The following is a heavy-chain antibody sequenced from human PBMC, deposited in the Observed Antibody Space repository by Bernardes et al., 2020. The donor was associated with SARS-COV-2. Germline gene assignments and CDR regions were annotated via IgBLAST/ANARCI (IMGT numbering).Heavy chain of an antibody. D-gene: IGHD2-2*01. V-gene: IGHV3-13*04. Sequence: GGSLRLSCAASGFTFSSYDMHWVRQTTEKGLEWVSGIGAAGDTYYAGSVKGRFTISRENAKNSLYLQMNSLRAGDTAVYYCAREYCSSNSRCYDYMDVWGKGTTVIVYS. CDR3: AREYCSSNSRCYDYMDV. J-gene: IGHJ6*03. CDR2: IGAAGDT. CDR1: GFTFSSYD.